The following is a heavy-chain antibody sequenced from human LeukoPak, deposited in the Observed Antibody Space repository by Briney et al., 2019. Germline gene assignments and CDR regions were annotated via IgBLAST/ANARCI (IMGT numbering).Heavy chain of an antibody. Sequence: GSLRLSCAASGFTFSTSWMTWVRQAPGKGLEWVANINEDGSAKYYVDSLKGRFTISRDNAKNSVYLQMNSLRAEDTAVYFCVKDDGGAFYIHWGQGTLVTVS. J-gene: IGHJ4*02. CDR3: VKDDGGAFYIH. CDR2: INEDGSAK. V-gene: IGHV3-7*01. CDR1: GFTFSTSW. D-gene: IGHD4-23*01.